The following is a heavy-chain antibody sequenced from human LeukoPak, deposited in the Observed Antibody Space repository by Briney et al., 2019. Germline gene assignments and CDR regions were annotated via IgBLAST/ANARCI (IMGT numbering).Heavy chain of an antibody. CDR2: IIPIFGTA. CDR3: ARLTHPSMVRGVQDY. Sequence: ASVKVSCKASGGTFSSYAISWVRQAPGQGLEWMGGIIPIFGTANYAQKFQGRVTITADESTSTAYMELSSLRSEDTAVYYCARLTHPSMVRGVQDYWGQGTLVTVSS. V-gene: IGHV1-69*13. J-gene: IGHJ4*02. CDR1: GGTFSSYA. D-gene: IGHD3-10*01.